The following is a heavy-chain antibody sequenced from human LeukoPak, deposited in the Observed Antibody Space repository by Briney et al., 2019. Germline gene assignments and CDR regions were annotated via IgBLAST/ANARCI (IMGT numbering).Heavy chain of an antibody. CDR3: ARDPDSFLSEQQLLVD. D-gene: IGHD6-13*01. J-gene: IGHJ4*02. V-gene: IGHV3-21*01. Sequence: GGSLRLSCVASGGTFSSYNMSWVRQAPGEGREWGSLIISSGNDTYYAHSLKGPFTISRDNAKNSLLLQMNSLRDEDTAVYYCARDPDSFLSEQQLLVDWGQGTLVTVSS. CDR2: IISSGNDT. CDR1: GGTFSSYN.